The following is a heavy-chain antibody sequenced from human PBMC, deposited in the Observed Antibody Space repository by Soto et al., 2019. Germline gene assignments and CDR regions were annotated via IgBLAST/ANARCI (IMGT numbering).Heavy chain of an antibody. CDR2: INGYNGNT. CDR3: ARMGDVPYYYYGMDV. J-gene: IGHJ6*02. Sequence: ASVEVSCKASGYMFTSYGVCWLRQAPGQGLEWLGWINGYNGNTNYGQNFQGRVTMTTDTSTSTAYMELRSLRSDDTAVYFCARMGDVPYYYYGMDVWXQGTTVTVSS. D-gene: IGHD3-16*01. CDR1: GYMFTSYG. V-gene: IGHV1-18*01.